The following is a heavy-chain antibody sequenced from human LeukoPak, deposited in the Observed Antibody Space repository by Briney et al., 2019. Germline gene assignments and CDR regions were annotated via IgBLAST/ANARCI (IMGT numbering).Heavy chain of an antibody. J-gene: IGHJ4*02. V-gene: IGHV3-21*01. CDR3: AIDRYSSGWYTFDY. CDR2: ISSSSSYI. CDR1: GFTFSNFG. Sequence: PGGSLRLSCAASGFTFSNFGINWVRQAPGKGLEWVSSISSSSSYISYADSVKGRFTISRDNAKNSLDLQMNSLRAEDTAVYYCAIDRYSSGWYTFDYWGQGTLVTVPS. D-gene: IGHD6-19*01.